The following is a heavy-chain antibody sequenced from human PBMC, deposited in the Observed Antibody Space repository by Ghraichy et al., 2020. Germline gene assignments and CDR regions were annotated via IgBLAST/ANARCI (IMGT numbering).Heavy chain of an antibody. CDR1: GGTFSSYA. J-gene: IGHJ4*02. D-gene: IGHD1-26*01. V-gene: IGHV1-69*13. Sequence: SVKVSCKASGGTFSSYAISWVRQTPGQGLEWMGGIIPIFGTANYAQKFQGRVTITADESTSTAYMELSSLRSEDTAVYYCARDSGSYYSFDYWGQGTLVTVSS. CDR2: IIPIFGTA. CDR3: ARDSGSYYSFDY.